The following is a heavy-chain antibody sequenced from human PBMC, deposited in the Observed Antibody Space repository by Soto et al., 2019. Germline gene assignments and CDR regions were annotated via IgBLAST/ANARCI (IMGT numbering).Heavy chain of an antibody. CDR1: GFTFSSYA. Sequence: EVQLLESGGGLVQPGGSLRLSCAASGFTFSSYAMSWVRQAPGKGLEWVSGISGSGGSTYYADSVKGRFTISRDNSKNTLYLQMNSLRVEDTAVFYWAKDRGYCSSTSCYGGGQGTLVTVSS. CDR3: AKDRGYCSSTSCYG. J-gene: IGHJ4*02. CDR2: ISGSGGST. V-gene: IGHV3-23*01. D-gene: IGHD2-2*01.